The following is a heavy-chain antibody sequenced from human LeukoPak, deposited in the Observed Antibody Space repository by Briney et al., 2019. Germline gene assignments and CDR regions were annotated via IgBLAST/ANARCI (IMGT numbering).Heavy chain of an antibody. Sequence: RQXPXXXLEWIGEINHSGSTNYNPSLKSRVTISVDTSKNQFSLKLSSVTAADTAVYYCARGPGAFDIWGQGTTVTVSS. CDR2: INHSGST. J-gene: IGHJ3*02. V-gene: IGHV4-34*01. CDR3: ARGPGAFDI.